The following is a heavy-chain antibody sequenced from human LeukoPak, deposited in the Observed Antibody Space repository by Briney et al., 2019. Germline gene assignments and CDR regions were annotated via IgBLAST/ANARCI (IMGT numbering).Heavy chain of an antibody. J-gene: IGHJ4*02. D-gene: IGHD6-19*01. CDR1: GFTFDDYA. CDR3: AKDLYSSGYYRSASFDY. V-gene: IGHV3-9*01. CDR2: ISWNSGSI. Sequence: PGRSLRLSCAASGFTFDDYAMHWVRQAPGKGLEWVSGISWNSGSIDYADSVKGRFTISRDNAKSSLYLQMNSLRAEDTALYYCAKDLYSSGYYRSASFDYWGQGTLVIVSS.